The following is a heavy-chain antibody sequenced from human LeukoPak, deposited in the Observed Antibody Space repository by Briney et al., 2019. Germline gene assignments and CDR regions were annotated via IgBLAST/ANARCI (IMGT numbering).Heavy chain of an antibody. D-gene: IGHD3-10*01. V-gene: IGHV4-59*01. Sequence: PSETLFLTCTVSGGSISSYYWSWIRQPPGKGLEWIGYIYYSGSTNYNPSLKSRVTISVDTSKNQFSLKLSSVTAADTAVYYCARGTPYYGSGTYYYYMDVWGKGTTVTISS. CDR1: GGSISSYY. J-gene: IGHJ6*03. CDR3: ARGTPYYGSGTYYYYMDV. CDR2: IYYSGST.